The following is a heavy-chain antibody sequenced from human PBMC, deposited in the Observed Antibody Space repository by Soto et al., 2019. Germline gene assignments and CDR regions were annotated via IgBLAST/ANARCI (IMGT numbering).Heavy chain of an antibody. J-gene: IGHJ6*02. CDR1: GYIFVNYG. Sequence: QAQLVQSGDEVKKPGASVKVSCKASGYIFVNYGIAWVRQAPGQGLEWMGWISPYTGNTHSATKVEGRLPMTTETSASTAYFDLGSLTSDNTAVYCCVMVDNYVPPTQQDLWGQGTTVTV. CDR2: ISPYTGNT. CDR3: VMVDNYVPPTQQDL. D-gene: IGHD3-16*01. V-gene: IGHV1-18*01.